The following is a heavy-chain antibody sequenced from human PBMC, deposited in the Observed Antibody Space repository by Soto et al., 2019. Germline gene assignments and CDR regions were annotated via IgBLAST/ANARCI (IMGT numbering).Heavy chain of an antibody. CDR3: AKSVYNWNDGFFDY. Sequence: QVPLVESGGGVVQPGRSLRLSCAASGFTFSSYGMHWVRQAPGKGLEWVAVISYDGINKYYADSVKGRFTISRGNSKNTLYLQMNSLRAEDTAVYYCAKSVYNWNDGFFDYWGQGTLVTVSS. CDR2: ISYDGINK. J-gene: IGHJ4*02. V-gene: IGHV3-30*18. D-gene: IGHD1-1*01. CDR1: GFTFSSYG.